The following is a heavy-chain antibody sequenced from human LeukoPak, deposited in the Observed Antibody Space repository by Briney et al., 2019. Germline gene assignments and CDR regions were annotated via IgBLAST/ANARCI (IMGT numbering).Heavy chain of an antibody. Sequence: ASVKVSCKASGYTFTNYDISWVRQAPGQGLEWMGAINAYNGNTNYAQKLQGRVTMTADTSTSTVSMELMSLTSADTAVYFCARDSPYCSTVSCYLRFDPWGQGTLVTVSS. CDR3: ARDSPYCSTVSCYLRFDP. D-gene: IGHD2-2*01. CDR1: GYTFTNYD. CDR2: INAYNGNT. J-gene: IGHJ5*02. V-gene: IGHV1-18*01.